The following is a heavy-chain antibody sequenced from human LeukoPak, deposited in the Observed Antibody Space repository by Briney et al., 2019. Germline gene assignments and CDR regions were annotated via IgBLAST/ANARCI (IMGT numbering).Heavy chain of an antibody. CDR1: GFTVSSNY. D-gene: IGHD1-20*01. V-gene: IGHV3-66*01. CDR3: ARGYNWNYSHY. CDR2: IYSGGST. J-gene: IGHJ4*02. Sequence: GGSLRLSRAASGFTVSSNYMSWVRQAPGKGLEWVSVIYSGGSTYYADSVKGRFTISRDNSKNTLYLQMNSLRAEDTAVYYCARGYNWNYSHYWGQGTLVTVSS.